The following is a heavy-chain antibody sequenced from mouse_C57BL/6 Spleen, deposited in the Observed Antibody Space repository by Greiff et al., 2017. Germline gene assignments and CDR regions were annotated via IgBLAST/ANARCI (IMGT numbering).Heavy chain of an antibody. CDR1: GYTFTSYW. Sequence: QVQLQQPGAELVKPGASVKLSCKASGYTFTSYWMHWVKQRPGQGLEWIGMIHPNSGSTNYNEKFKSKATLTVDKSSSTAYMQLSSLTSEDSAVYYCAREDPYYYGSSYVYRGQGTTLTVSS. CDR2: IHPNSGST. CDR3: AREDPYYYGSSYVY. D-gene: IGHD1-1*01. J-gene: IGHJ2*01. V-gene: IGHV1-64*01.